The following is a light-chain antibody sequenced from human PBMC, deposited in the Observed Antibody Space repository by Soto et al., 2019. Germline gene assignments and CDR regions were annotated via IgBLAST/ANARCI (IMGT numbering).Light chain of an antibody. CDR3: QQRYSWPPMYT. Sequence: EIVLTQSPATLSLSPGERATLSCRASQSVSNSLVWYQQRPGQAPRLLIYDASNRATGIPARFSGSGSGTDFTLTISRLEPEDFALYYCQQRYSWPPMYTFGQGTKLEIK. CDR2: DAS. V-gene: IGKV3-11*01. CDR1: QSVSNS. J-gene: IGKJ2*01.